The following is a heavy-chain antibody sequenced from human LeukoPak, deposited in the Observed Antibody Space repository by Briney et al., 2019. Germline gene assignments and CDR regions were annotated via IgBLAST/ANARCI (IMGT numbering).Heavy chain of an antibody. J-gene: IGHJ4*02. CDR2: ISGSGGNT. D-gene: IGHD6-6*01. Sequence: GGSLRLSCAASGFIFSSYAMSWVRQAPGKGLEWVSAISGSGGNTFYADSVKGRFTISRDSSKNTLYLQMNSLRAEDTAVYYCARGFARGFDYWGQGTLVTVSS. V-gene: IGHV3-23*01. CDR1: GFIFSSYA. CDR3: ARGFARGFDY.